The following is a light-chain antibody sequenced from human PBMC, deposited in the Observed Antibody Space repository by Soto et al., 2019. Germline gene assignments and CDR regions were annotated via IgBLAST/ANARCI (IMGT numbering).Light chain of an antibody. CDR1: QSISSY. Sequence: DIQMTQSPSSLSASVGDRVTITCRASQSISSYLNWYQQKPGKAPKLLIYDASSLQSGVPSRFSGSGSGTEFTLTISSLQPEDFATYYCQQSYSTQLTFGGGTKVLIK. V-gene: IGKV1-39*01. J-gene: IGKJ4*01. CDR3: QQSYSTQLT. CDR2: DAS.